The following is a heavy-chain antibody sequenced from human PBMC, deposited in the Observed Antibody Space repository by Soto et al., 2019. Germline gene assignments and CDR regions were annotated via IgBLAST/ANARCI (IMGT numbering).Heavy chain of an antibody. D-gene: IGHD3-10*01. V-gene: IGHV3-30*03. J-gene: IGHJ4*02. CDR1: RFTFSSYG. CDR3: ATNALPFGSGSYHFDF. Sequence: QELLVESGGGVVQPGRSLRLTCAASRFTFSSYGMHWVRQAPGKGLEWVALMSYDGSTINYADSVKGRFTISRDNSKNTLFLQLNSLRAEDTAVYYCATNALPFGSGSYHFDFWGQGTLVTVSS. CDR2: MSYDGSTI.